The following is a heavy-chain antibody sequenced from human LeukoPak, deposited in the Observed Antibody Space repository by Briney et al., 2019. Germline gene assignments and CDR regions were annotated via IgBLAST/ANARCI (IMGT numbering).Heavy chain of an antibody. D-gene: IGHD1-26*01. J-gene: IGHJ4*02. V-gene: IGHV4-30-4*01. CDR1: GGSISSNNW. Sequence: SETLSLTCAVSGGSISSNNWWGWIRQPPGKGLEWIGYMYYSGSTYYNPSLKSRVTISVDTSKNQFSLKLSSVTAADTAVYYCVRRMVGAIRPFDYWGQGTLVTVSS. CDR2: MYYSGST. CDR3: VRRMVGAIRPFDY.